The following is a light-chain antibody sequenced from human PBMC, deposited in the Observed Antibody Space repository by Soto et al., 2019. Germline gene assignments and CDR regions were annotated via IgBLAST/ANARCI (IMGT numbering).Light chain of an antibody. J-gene: IGLJ2*01. CDR1: SSNIGAGFD. CDR3: QSYDNSLLAYV. Sequence: QSVLTQPPSVSGAPGQRLTISCAGTSSNIGAGFDVHWYQQLPGTAPKLLIYANDDRPSGVPDRFSGSTSGTSASLAITGLQAEDAADYYCQSYDNSLLAYVFGGGIKVTVL. V-gene: IGLV1-40*01. CDR2: AND.